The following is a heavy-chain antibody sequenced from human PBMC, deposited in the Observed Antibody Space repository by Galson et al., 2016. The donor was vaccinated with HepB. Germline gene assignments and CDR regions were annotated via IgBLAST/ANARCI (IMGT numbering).Heavy chain of an antibody. CDR2: IYYSGNA. CDR3: ARGTSSSSYGSRWFDP. V-gene: IGHV4-59*01. D-gene: IGHD6-6*01. CDR1: GGFIRSYY. J-gene: IGHJ5*02. Sequence: ETLSLTCTVSGGFIRSYYWSWIRQPPGKGLEWIGYIYYSGNANYNPSLMSRVTISVDSSKNQFSLKLSSVTAADTAVYFCARGTSSSSYGSRWFDPWGQGILVTVSS.